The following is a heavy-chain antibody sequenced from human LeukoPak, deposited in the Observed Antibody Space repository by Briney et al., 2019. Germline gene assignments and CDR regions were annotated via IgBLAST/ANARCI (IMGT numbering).Heavy chain of an antibody. Sequence: GGSLRPSWPPSEFTFTSYAMSWAGQPPGRGLGWVSAISGSGGSTYYADSVKGRFTISRDNSKNTLYLQMNSLRAEDTALYYCAKEFRGGWSFDNWGQGTLVTVSS. CDR2: ISGSGGST. CDR1: EFTFTSYA. J-gene: IGHJ4*02. V-gene: IGHV3-23*01. CDR3: AKEFRGGWSFDN. D-gene: IGHD6-19*01.